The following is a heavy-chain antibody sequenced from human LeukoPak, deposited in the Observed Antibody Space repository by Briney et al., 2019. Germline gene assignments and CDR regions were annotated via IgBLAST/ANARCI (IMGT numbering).Heavy chain of an antibody. J-gene: IGHJ4*02. Sequence: PGRSLRLSCAASGFTFSSYGMHWVRQAPGKGLEWVSLISYDGSTKYYADSVEGRFTISRDNSKSTLYLQLNSLRVEDTAVYYCAKDRHFYGAGTYYNLDYWGQGTLVTVSS. CDR1: GFTFSSYG. V-gene: IGHV3-30*18. D-gene: IGHD3-10*01. CDR2: ISYDGSTK. CDR3: AKDRHFYGAGTYYNLDY.